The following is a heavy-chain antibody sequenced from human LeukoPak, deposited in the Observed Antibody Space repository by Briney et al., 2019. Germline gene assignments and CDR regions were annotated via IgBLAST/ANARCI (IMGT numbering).Heavy chain of an antibody. CDR1: GFTFNSYG. D-gene: IGHD4-17*01. V-gene: IGHV3-33*01. J-gene: IGHJ4*02. Sequence: PGGSLRLSCAASGFTFNSYGIHWVRQAPGKGLEWVAFIWYDGSNKYYADSVKGRFTISRDNSKSTLYLQMNSLRAEDTAVYYCARARTTRGFDYWGQGTLVTVSS. CDR3: ARARTTRGFDY. CDR2: IWYDGSNK.